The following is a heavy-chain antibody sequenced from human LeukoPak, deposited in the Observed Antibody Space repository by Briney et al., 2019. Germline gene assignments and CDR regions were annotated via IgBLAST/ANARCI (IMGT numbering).Heavy chain of an antibody. Sequence: PGRSLRLSCAASGLNFKIYGMEWVRQAPGKGLEWVSFIWHDGSYKYYADSVRGRFSISRDNSKNTLYLQMNSLRAEDTAVYYCATYYGGNPEYLQHWGQGALVIVSS. J-gene: IGHJ1*01. V-gene: IGHV3-33*01. CDR3: ATYYGGNPEYLQH. CDR2: IWHDGSYK. CDR1: GLNFKIYG. D-gene: IGHD2-21*01.